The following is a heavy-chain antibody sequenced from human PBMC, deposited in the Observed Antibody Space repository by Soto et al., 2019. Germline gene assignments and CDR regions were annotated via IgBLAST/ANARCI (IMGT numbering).Heavy chain of an antibody. J-gene: IGHJ4*02. CDR2: ISGSGGST. Sequence: LRLSCAASGFTFSSYAMSWVRQAPGKGLEWVSAISGSGGSTYYADSVKGRFTISRDNSKNTLYLQMNSLRAEDTAVYYCAKVLALYYYDSSGYSPGYFDYWGQGTLVTVSS. CDR3: AKVLALYYYDSSGYSPGYFDY. CDR1: GFTFSSYA. D-gene: IGHD3-22*01. V-gene: IGHV3-23*01.